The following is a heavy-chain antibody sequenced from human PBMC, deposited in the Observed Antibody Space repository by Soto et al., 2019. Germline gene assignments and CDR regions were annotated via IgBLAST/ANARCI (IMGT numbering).Heavy chain of an antibody. V-gene: IGHV1-8*01. CDR2: MNPNSGNT. CDR3: ARGRTNVIFGVVIRGYYYYGMDV. D-gene: IGHD3-3*01. J-gene: IGHJ6*02. Sequence: ASVKVSCKASGYTFTSYDINWVRQATGQGLEWMGWMNPNSGNTDYAQKFQGRVTMTRNTSISTAYMELSSLRSEDTAVYYCARGRTNVIFGVVIRGYYYYGMDVWGQGTTVTVSS. CDR1: GYTFTSYD.